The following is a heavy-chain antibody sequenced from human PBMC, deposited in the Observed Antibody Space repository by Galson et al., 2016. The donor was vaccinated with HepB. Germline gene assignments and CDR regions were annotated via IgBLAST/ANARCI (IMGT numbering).Heavy chain of an antibody. CDR1: GGSISSGDYY. CDR2: IYYSGRT. J-gene: IGHJ4*02. V-gene: IGHV4-30-4*01. Sequence: TLSLTCNVSGGSISSGDYYWSWIRQPPGKGLEWIGYIYYSGRTYYNPSLKSRVAISKDTSKNQFSLKLSSVTAADTAMYYCARDPDLDDASWGQGTLVIVSS. CDR3: ARDPDLDDAS.